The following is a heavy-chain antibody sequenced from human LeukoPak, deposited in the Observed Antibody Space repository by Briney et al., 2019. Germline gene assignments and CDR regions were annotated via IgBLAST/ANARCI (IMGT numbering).Heavy chain of an antibody. D-gene: IGHD1-26*01. CDR1: GGTFSSYA. CDR2: IIPIFGTA. CDR3: ASRVGRNYAFDI. Sequence: ASVKVSCKASGGTFSSYAISWVRQAPGQGLEWMGGIIPIFGTANYAQKFQGRVTITADESTSTAYMELSSLRSEDTAVYYCASRVGRNYAFDIWGQGTMVTVSS. V-gene: IGHV1-69*13. J-gene: IGHJ3*02.